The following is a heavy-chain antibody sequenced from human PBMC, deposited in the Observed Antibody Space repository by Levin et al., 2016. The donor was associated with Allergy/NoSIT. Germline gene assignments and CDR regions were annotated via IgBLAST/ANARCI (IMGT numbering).Heavy chain of an antibody. V-gene: IGHV1-69*06. CDR3: ARSLRWLQDYYYMDV. CDR2: IIPIFGTA. D-gene: IGHD5-24*01. J-gene: IGHJ6*03. Sequence: WVRQAPGQGLEWMGGIIPIFGTANYAQKFQGRVTITADKSTSTAYMELSSLRSEDTAVYYCARSLRWLQDYYYMDVWGKGTTVTVSS.